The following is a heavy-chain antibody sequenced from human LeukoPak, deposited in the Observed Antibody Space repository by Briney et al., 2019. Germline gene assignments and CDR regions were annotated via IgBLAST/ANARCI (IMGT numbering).Heavy chain of an antibody. Sequence: GGSLRLSCAASGFTVSTNYMSWVRQAPGKGLKWVSLIYSGGSTYYTDSVKGRFTISRDNSKNTLFLQMNSLRAEDTAVYYCARGYSSGWYGDCWGQGTLVTVSS. D-gene: IGHD6-19*01. CDR1: GFTVSTNY. V-gene: IGHV3-53*01. CDR3: ARGYSSGWYGDC. CDR2: IYSGGST. J-gene: IGHJ4*02.